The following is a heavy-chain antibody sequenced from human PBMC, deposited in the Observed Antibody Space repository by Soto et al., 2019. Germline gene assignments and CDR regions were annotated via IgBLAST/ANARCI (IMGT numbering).Heavy chain of an antibody. CDR2: ISYDGSNK. CDR3: AKDGYSGFLRY. V-gene: IGHV3-30*18. J-gene: IGHJ4*02. D-gene: IGHD5-12*01. Sequence: QVQLVESGGGVVQPGRSLRLSCAASGFTFSSYGMHWVRQAPGKGLEWVAVISYDGSNKYYADSVKGRFTISRDNSKNTLYLQMNSLRAEDTAVYYCAKDGYSGFLRYWGQGTLVTVSS. CDR1: GFTFSSYG.